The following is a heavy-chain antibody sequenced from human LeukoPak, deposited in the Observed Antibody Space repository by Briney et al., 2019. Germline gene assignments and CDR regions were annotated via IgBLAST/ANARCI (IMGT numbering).Heavy chain of an antibody. CDR3: ATGGHRGEPSSYYDILTGYYNDGGDFDY. V-gene: IGHV1-24*01. CDR1: GYTLTELS. Sequence: ASVKVSCKVSGYTLTELSMHWVRQAPGKGLEWMGGFDPEDGETIYARKFQGRVTMTEDTSTDTAYMELSSLRSEDTAVYYCATGGHRGEPSSYYDILTGYYNDGGDFDYWGQGTLVTVSS. J-gene: IGHJ4*02. D-gene: IGHD3-9*01. CDR2: FDPEDGET.